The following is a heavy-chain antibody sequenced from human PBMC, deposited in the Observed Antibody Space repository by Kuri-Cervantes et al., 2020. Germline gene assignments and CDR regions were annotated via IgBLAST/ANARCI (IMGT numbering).Heavy chain of an antibody. D-gene: IGHD6-13*01. CDR2: IKQDGSEK. Sequence: GESLKISCAASGFTFTSYWMSWVRQAPGKGLEWVANIKQDGSEKYYVGSVKGRFTISRDNSKNTLYLQMNSLRAEDTAVYYCTRDLAAPAPPGDYYYYMDVWGKGTTVTVSS. J-gene: IGHJ6*03. V-gene: IGHV3-7*01. CDR3: TRDLAAPAPPGDYYYYMDV. CDR1: GFTFTSYW.